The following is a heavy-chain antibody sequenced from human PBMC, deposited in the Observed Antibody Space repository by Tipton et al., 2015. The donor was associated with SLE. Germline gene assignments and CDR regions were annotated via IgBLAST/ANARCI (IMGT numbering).Heavy chain of an antibody. CDR3: ARAPYRPDYFDY. J-gene: IGHJ4*02. V-gene: IGHV4-59*01. D-gene: IGHD2-2*02. CDR1: CGSLRSSS. Sequence: TLSLTCRVSCGSLRSSSWTWVRQPPGKGLEWIGYVYDSVTTNYNPSLKSRVTISIDTSKKQFSLKLSSVTAADTALYYCARAPYRPDYFDYWGQGTLVTVSS. CDR2: VYDSVTT.